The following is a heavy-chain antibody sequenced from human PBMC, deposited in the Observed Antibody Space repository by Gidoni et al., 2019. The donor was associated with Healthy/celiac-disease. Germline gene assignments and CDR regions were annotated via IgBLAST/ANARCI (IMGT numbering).Heavy chain of an antibody. CDR1: GFTFSSYS. J-gene: IGHJ6*02. V-gene: IGHV3-21*01. CDR2: ISSSSSYR. CDR3: ARDGMVRGVIITPSYYGMDV. D-gene: IGHD3-10*01. Sequence: EVQLVESGGGLVKPGGSLSLSCAASGFTFSSYSMNWVRQAPGKGLEWVSSISSSSSYRYYADSVKGRFTISRDNAKNSLYLQMNSLRAEDTAVYYCARDGMVRGVIITPSYYGMDVWGQGTTVTVSS.